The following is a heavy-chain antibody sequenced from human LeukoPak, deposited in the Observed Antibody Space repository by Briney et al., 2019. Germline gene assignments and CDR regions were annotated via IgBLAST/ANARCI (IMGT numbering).Heavy chain of an antibody. Sequence: GGSLRLSCAASGFTFSHFGMHWVRQAPGKGLEWLAFIQFGGTNKYYADSVQGRFVVSRDNSKNSLFLQINSLRSDDTAVYFCAKGSIPAAITYYMDVWGKGTTVIVSS. D-gene: IGHD2-2*01. CDR1: GFTFSHFG. CDR3: AKGSIPAAITYYMDV. V-gene: IGHV3-30*02. CDR2: IQFGGTNK. J-gene: IGHJ6*03.